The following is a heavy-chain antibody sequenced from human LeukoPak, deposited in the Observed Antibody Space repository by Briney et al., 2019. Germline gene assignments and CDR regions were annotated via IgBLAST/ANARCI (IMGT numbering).Heavy chain of an antibody. Sequence: GGSLRLSCAASGFTFSSYGMHWVRQAPGKGLEWEAVIWYDGSNKYYADSVKGRFTISRDNSKNTLYLQMNSQSAKDTAVYYCESEPHSGCYTLNWCDSWGQGTLVTVSS. CDR2: IWYDGSNK. CDR1: GFTFSSYG. V-gene: IGHV3-33*01. CDR3: ESEPHSGCYTLNWCDS. D-gene: IGHD1-26*01. J-gene: IGHJ5*01.